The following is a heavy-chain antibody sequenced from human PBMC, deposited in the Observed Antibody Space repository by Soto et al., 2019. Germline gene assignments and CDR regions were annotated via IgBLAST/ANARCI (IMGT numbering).Heavy chain of an antibody. CDR2: IIPIFGRA. D-gene: IGHD3-22*01. Sequence: QVQLMQSGAEVKKPGSSVKVSCKASGDIFISYAINWVRQAPGQGLEWMGGIIPIFGRANYAQKFQGRVTVTADESTSTAYMALSSLRSEDTAVYYCARGGAYYDDSSGYPKAFEIWGQGTMVTVSS. V-gene: IGHV1-69*12. CDR1: GDIFISYA. CDR3: ARGGAYYDDSSGYPKAFEI. J-gene: IGHJ3*02.